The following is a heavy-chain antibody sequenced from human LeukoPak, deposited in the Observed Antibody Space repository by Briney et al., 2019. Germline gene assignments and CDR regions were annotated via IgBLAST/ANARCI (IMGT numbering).Heavy chain of an antibody. V-gene: IGHV4-59*01. D-gene: IGHD3-10*01. CDR3: ARDSGYYGSGSYYQGAYGMDV. J-gene: IGHJ6*02. CDR1: GGSISSYY. Sequence: SETLSLTCTVSGGSISSYYWSWIRQPPGKGLEWIGYIYYSGSTNYNPSLKSRVTISVDTSKNQFSLKLSSVTAADTAVYYCARDSGYYGSGSYYQGAYGMDVWGQGTTVTVSS. CDR2: IYYSGST.